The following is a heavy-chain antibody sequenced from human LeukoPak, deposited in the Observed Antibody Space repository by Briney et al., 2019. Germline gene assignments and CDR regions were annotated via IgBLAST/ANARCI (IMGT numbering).Heavy chain of an antibody. J-gene: IGHJ3*02. D-gene: IGHD3-10*01. CDR3: AREGGADDAFDI. CDR2: IYYSGSGST. CDR1: GGSISSYY. Sequence: SETLSLTCTVSGGSISSYYWSWIRQPPGKGLEWIGYIYYSGSGSTNYNPSLKSRVTISVDTSKNQFSLKLSSVTAADTAVYYCAREGGADDAFDIWGQGTMVTVSS. V-gene: IGHV4-59*12.